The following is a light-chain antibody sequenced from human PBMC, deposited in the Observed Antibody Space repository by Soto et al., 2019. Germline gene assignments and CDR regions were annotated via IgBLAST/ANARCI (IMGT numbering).Light chain of an antibody. CDR2: AAS. Sequence: DIQMPQSPSSLSAAVKERGIISCGASQCISKHLNWYQQKPGKAPKLLIFAASSLQSGVPSRFSGSRSGPDFTLTISSLQPEDFATYYCQQSYSSPPTFGQGTKVDIK. J-gene: IGKJ1*01. CDR1: QCISKH. V-gene: IGKV1-39*01. CDR3: QQSYSSPPT.